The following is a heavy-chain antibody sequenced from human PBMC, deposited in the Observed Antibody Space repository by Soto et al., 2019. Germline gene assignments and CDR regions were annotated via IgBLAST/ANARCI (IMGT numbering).Heavy chain of an antibody. V-gene: IGHV1-18*01. CDR2: ISASTRNT. Sequence: QVQLVQSGGEVKKPGASVKVSCQASGYTFSDYAISWVRQAPGQGLEWMGWISASTRNTDQAQNFQGRVIMTLDTSTPTAYMEQSSLRSVETAVYYCVRCSCSVGSCYASWHFDLWGRGTLVTVSS. D-gene: IGHD2-15*01. CDR3: VRCSCSVGSCYASWHFDL. CDR1: GYTFSDYA. J-gene: IGHJ2*01.